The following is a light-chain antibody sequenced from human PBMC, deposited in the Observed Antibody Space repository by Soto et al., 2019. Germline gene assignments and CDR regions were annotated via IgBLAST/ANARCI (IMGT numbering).Light chain of an antibody. Sequence: DIQMTQSPSSVSASVGDRVTITCRASQDISTWLAWYQQKPGKAPKLLIYAASSLGSGVPSRFSGSGSGTDFTLTIGSLQPEDCATYYCQQADSFLWTFGQGTKVDIK. CDR3: QQADSFLWT. CDR2: AAS. J-gene: IGKJ1*01. V-gene: IGKV1D-12*01. CDR1: QDISTW.